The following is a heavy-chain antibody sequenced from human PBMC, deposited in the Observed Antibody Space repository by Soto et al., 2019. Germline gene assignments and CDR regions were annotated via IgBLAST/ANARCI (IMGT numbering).Heavy chain of an antibody. J-gene: IGHJ1*01. V-gene: IGHV1-3*01. D-gene: IGHD6-19*01. CDR1: GYTFTSYA. CDR3: ARLSSGWYAEYFQH. CDR2: INAGNGNT. Sequence: GASVKVSCKASGYTFTSYAMHWVRQAPGQGLEWMGWINAGNGNTKYSQKFQGRVTITRDTSASTAYMELSSLRSEDTAVYYCARLSSGWYAEYFQHWGQGTLVTVSS.